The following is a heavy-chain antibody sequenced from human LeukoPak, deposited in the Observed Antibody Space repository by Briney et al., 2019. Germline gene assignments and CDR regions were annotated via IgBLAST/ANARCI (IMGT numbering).Heavy chain of an antibody. Sequence: SETLSLTCTVSDYSISSGYGYYRGWIRQPPGKGLEWIGNIYHSGITYYNHFNSSLKSRVTISIDTSKNQFSLRLTSVTAADTAVYFCATLVSTRYYFDYWGQGTLVTVSS. CDR2: IYHSGIT. CDR3: ATLVSTRYYFDY. V-gene: IGHV4-38-2*02. CDR1: DYSISSGYGYY. J-gene: IGHJ4*02. D-gene: IGHD5/OR15-5a*01.